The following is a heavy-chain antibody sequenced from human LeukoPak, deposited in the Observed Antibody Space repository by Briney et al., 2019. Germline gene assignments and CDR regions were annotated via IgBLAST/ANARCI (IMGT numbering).Heavy chain of an antibody. CDR3: ARGGSYWGF. D-gene: IGHD1-26*01. J-gene: IGHJ4*02. CDR1: GGSISSDY. Sequence: SETLSLTCTVSGGSISSDYWTWIRQPPGTGLEWIGYISYSGSTNYNPSLKSRVTMSLDTSKNQFSLKLSSVTAADTAVYYCARGGSYWGFWGQGTLVTVSS. V-gene: IGHV4-59*08. CDR2: ISYSGST.